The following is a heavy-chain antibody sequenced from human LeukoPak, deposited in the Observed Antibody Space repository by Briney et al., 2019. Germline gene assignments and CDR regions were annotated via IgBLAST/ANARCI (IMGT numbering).Heavy chain of an antibody. CDR1: GFTFSSHW. CDR2: IKQDGSEK. J-gene: IGHJ4*02. V-gene: IGHV3-7*01. CDR3: ARGGTELVIPTY. Sequence: PGGSLRLFCAASGFTFSSHWMSWVRPAPGKGLERVANIKQDGSEKYYVDSVKGRFTISRDNAKNSLYLQMNSLGAEDTAVYFCARGGTELVIPTYWGQGILVTVSS. D-gene: IGHD3-22*01.